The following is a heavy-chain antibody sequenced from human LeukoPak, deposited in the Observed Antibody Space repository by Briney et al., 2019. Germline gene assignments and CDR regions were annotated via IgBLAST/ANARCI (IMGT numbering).Heavy chain of an antibody. J-gene: IGHJ6*02. Sequence: GGSLRLSCAASGFTFDDYAMHWVRQAPGKGLEWVSGISWNSGSIGYADSVKGRFTISRDNAKNSLYLQMNSLRAEDTALYYCAKDQVPRDYYYYGMDVWGQGTTVTVSS. CDR3: AKDQVPRDYYYYGMDV. CDR2: ISWNSGSI. V-gene: IGHV3-9*01. CDR1: GFTFDDYA.